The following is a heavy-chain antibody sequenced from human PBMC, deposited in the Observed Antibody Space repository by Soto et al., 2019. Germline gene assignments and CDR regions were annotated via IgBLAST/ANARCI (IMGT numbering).Heavy chain of an antibody. CDR2: ISSSSSYI. CDR3: ARVYSTGYYDGPFDY. Sequence: GGSLRLSCAASGFTFSSYSMNWVRQAPGKGLEWVSSISSSSSYIYYADSVKGRFTISRDNAKNSLYLQTNSLRAEDTAVYYCARVYSTGYYDGPFDYWGQGTLVTVSS. J-gene: IGHJ4*02. CDR1: GFTFSSYS. D-gene: IGHD3-22*01. V-gene: IGHV3-21*01.